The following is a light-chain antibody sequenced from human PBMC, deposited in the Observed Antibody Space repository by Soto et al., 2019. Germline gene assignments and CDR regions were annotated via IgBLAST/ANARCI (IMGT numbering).Light chain of an antibody. Sequence: EVVLTQSPATLSLSPGERVTLSCRASQSIRNYLAWYQQKPGQAPGLVIYDASNRATGIPARFSGSGSGADFTLTISSLEPEDVAVYFWPQRSSWPFTFGGRTMVESK. J-gene: IGKJ4*01. V-gene: IGKV3-11*01. CDR3: PQRSSWPFT. CDR2: DAS. CDR1: QSIRNY.